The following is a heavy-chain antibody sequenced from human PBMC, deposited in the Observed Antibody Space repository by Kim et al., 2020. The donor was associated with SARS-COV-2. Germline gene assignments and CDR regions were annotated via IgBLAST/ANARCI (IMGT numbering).Heavy chain of an antibody. J-gene: IGHJ4*02. D-gene: IGHD3-10*01. V-gene: IGHV4-39*01. Sequence: SETLSLTCTVSGGSISGSSYYWGWIRQPPGKGLEWIGTIYYSGSTYYNPSLKSRVTISVDTSKNQFSLKLSSVTAADTAVYYCARLSTRKLSLLSYDSGSHYFDYWGQGTLVTVSS. CDR2: IYYSGST. CDR3: ARLSTRKLSLLSYDSGSHYFDY. CDR1: GGSISGSSYY.